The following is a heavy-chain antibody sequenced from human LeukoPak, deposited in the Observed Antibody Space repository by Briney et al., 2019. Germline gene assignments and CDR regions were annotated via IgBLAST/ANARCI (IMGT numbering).Heavy chain of an antibody. J-gene: IGHJ4*02. CDR2: ISGSGGST. CDR1: GFTFSSYA. Sequence: GGSLRLSCAASGFTFSSYAMSWVRQAPGKGLEWVSAISGSGGSTYYADSVKGRFTISRDNSKNTLYLQMNSLGAEDTAVYYCARDRYSSTWRYFDYWGQGTLVTVSS. CDR3: ARDRYSSTWRYFDY. D-gene: IGHD6-13*01. V-gene: IGHV3-23*01.